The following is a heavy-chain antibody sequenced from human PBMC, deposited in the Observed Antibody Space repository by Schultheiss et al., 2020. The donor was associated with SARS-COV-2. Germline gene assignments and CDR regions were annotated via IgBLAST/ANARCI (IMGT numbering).Heavy chain of an antibody. V-gene: IGHV3-15*01. CDR3: TTDAPLWHLLLWFGETQENWFDP. CDR2: IKSKTDGGTT. CDR1: GFTFSRYN. D-gene: IGHD3-10*01. J-gene: IGHJ5*02. Sequence: GGSLRLSCAASGFTFSRYNMNWVRQAPGKGLEWVGRIKSKTDGGTTDYAAPVKGRFTISRDDSKNTLYLQMNSLKTEDTAVYYCTTDAPLWHLLLWFGETQENWFDPWGQGTLVTVSS.